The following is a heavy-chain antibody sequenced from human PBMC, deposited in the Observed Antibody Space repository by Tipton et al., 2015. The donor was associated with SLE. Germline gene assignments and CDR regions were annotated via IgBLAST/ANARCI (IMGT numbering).Heavy chain of an antibody. V-gene: IGHV3-23*01. CDR1: GFTFSSYA. CDR3: ARGGDYGEFDF. D-gene: IGHD4-17*01. CDR2: ISGSGGST. J-gene: IGHJ4*02. Sequence: SLRLSCAASGFTFSSYAMSWVRQAPGKGLEWVSVISGSGGSTYYADSVKGRFTISRDNAKSSLYLHMDSLRTEDTAVYYCARGGDYGEFDFWGQGTLVAVSS.